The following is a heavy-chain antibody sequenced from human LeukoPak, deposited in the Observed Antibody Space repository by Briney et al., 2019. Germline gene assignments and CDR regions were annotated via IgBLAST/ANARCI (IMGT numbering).Heavy chain of an antibody. CDR2: INHSGST. D-gene: IGHD3-10*01. J-gene: IGHJ4*02. CDR1: GGSFSGYY. V-gene: IGHV4-34*01. CDR3: ARAGRTLRGKFDY. Sequence: SETLSLTCAVHGGSFSGYYWSWIRQPPGKGLEWIGEINHSGSTNYNPSLKSRVTISVDTSKSPFSLKLSSVTAADTAVYYCARAGRTLRGKFDYWGQGTLVTVSS.